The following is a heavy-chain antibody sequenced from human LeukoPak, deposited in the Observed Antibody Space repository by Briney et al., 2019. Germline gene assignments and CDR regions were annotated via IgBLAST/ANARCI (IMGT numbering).Heavy chain of an antibody. V-gene: IGHV1-69*06. Sequence: ASVKVSCKASGGTFSSYAISWVRQAPGQGLEWMGGIIPIFGTANYAQKFQGRVTITADKSTSTAYMELSSLRSEDTAVYYCAKPPAIGSGYYYPDAFDIWGQGTMVTVSS. CDR1: GGTFSSYA. CDR3: AKPPAIGSGYYYPDAFDI. J-gene: IGHJ3*02. D-gene: IGHD3-22*01. CDR2: IIPIFGTA.